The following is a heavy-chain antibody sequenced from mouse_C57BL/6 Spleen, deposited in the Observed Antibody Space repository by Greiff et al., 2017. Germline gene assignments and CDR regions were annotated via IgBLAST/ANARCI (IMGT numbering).Heavy chain of an antibody. D-gene: IGHD1-1*01. V-gene: IGHV1-7*01. CDR1: GYTFTSYW. Sequence: VQLQQSGAELAKPGASVKLSCKASGYTFTSYWMHWVKQRTGQGLEWIGYINPSSGYTKYNQKFKDKATLTADKSSSTAYMQLSSLTYEDAAVYYCARRLLTTVVAEGAMDYWGQGTSVTVSS. J-gene: IGHJ4*01. CDR3: ARRLLTTVVAEGAMDY. CDR2: INPSSGYT.